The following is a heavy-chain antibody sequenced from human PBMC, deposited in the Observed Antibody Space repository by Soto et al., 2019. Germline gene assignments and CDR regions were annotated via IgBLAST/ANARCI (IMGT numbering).Heavy chain of an antibody. Sequence: SETLSPTYGLSGCSIRTVGYGGRWIRKPPGKGLEWIGYIYHSGSTYYNPSLKSRVTISVERSKNQFSLKLSYVTAARTAVYYCARGGPYDSSGYPDFDYWGQG. CDR3: ARGGPYDSSGYPDFDY. D-gene: IGHD3-22*01. CDR1: GCSIRTVGYG. CDR2: IYHSGST. J-gene: IGHJ4*02. V-gene: IGHV4-30-2*01.